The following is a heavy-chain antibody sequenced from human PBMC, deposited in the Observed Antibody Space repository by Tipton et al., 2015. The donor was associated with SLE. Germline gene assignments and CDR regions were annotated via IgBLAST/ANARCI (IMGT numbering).Heavy chain of an antibody. CDR2: IYYSGST. CDR1: GGSISSGGYY. CDR3: QAAAGPAFDY. V-gene: IGHV4-31*09. Sequence: TLSLTCTVSGGSISSGGYYWSWIRQHPGKGLEWIGYIYYSGSTYYNPSLKSRVTISVDTSKDQFSLKLSSVTAADTAVYYCQAAAGPAFDYWGQGTLVTVSS. D-gene: IGHD6-13*01. J-gene: IGHJ4*02.